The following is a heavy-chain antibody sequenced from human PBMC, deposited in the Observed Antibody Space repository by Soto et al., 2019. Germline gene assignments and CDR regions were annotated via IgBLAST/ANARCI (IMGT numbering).Heavy chain of an antibody. Sequence: ASVKVSCKASGYTFTSYDINWVRQATGQGLEWMGWMNPNSGNTGYAQKFQGRVTMTRNTSISTAYMELSSLRSEDTAVYYCARGLKSDDIVVVPAAIFRWGQGTLGTVSS. CDR3: ARGLKSDDIVVVPAAIFR. D-gene: IGHD2-2*01. CDR2: MNPNSGNT. CDR1: GYTFTSYD. J-gene: IGHJ4*02. V-gene: IGHV1-8*01.